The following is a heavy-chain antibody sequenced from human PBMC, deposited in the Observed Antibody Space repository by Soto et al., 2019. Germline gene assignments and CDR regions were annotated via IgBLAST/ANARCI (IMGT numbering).Heavy chain of an antibody. Sequence: ASVKVSCKASGHTFTSYAMHWVRQAPGQRLEWMGWVNAGNGNTKYSQKFQGRVTITRDTSASTAYMELSSLRSEDTAVYYCASHGVMAWAFDIWGQGTMVTVSS. CDR2: VNAGNGNT. J-gene: IGHJ3*02. CDR1: GHTFTSYA. V-gene: IGHV1-3*01. CDR3: ASHGVMAWAFDI. D-gene: IGHD2-8*01.